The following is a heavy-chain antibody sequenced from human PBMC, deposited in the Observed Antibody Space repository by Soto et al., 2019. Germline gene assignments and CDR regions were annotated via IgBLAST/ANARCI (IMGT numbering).Heavy chain of an antibody. Sequence: QVQLQESGPGLVKPSETLSLTCTVSGGSISSYYWSWIRQPPGKGLEWIGYIYYSGSTNYNPSLKSRVTISVDTSKNQFSLKLSSVTAADTAVYYCARRYGGTFDYWGQVTLVTVSS. CDR2: IYYSGST. CDR1: GGSISSYY. D-gene: IGHD2-15*01. CDR3: ARRYGGTFDY. V-gene: IGHV4-59*08. J-gene: IGHJ4*02.